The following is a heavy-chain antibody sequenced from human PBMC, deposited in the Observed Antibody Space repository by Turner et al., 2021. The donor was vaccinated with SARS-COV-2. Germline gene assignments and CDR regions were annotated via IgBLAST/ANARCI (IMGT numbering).Heavy chain of an antibody. CDR1: GGSISSKS. D-gene: IGHD1-1*01. Sequence: QVHLQASAPGLVRPSETLSHTCTVSGGSISSKSWSWLRQSPGRGLEWIGYFYKIGSIEYSPTRRSRVTISVDTTKNQLSLNLISMTAADTDEYYCARNQGSTSGYDHGMNVWGQGTAVIVSS. J-gene: IGHJ6*02. V-gene: IGHV4-59*12. CDR2: FYKIGSI. CDR3: ARNQGSTSGYDHGMNV.